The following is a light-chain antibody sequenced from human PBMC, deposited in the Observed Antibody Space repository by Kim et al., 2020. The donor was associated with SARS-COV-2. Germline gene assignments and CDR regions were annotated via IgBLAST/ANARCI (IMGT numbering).Light chain of an antibody. V-gene: IGKV3-11*01. J-gene: IGKJ2*02. CDR2: DAS. CDR3: QQRTNWPRT. Sequence: EIVLTQSPASLSLSPGEGATLSCRASQSVRSDLAWYQQKPGQAPRLLIYDASNRATGIPARFSGSGSGTDFTLTISSLEPEDFAVYYCQQRTNWPRTFGQGTKLEI. CDR1: QSVRSD.